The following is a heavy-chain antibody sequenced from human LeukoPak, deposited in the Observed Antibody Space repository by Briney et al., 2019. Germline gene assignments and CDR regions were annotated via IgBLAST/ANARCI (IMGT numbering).Heavy chain of an antibody. CDR3: ARSGRTVVVPAAIGWFDP. CDR1: GGSISSYY. D-gene: IGHD2-2*01. Sequence: PSETLSLTCTLSGGSISSYYWSWIRQPPGKGLEWIGYIYYSGSTNYNPSLKSRVTISVDTSKNQFSLKLSSVTAADTAVYYCARSGRTVVVPAAIGWFDPWGQGTLVTVSS. V-gene: IGHV4-59*01. CDR2: IYYSGST. J-gene: IGHJ5*02.